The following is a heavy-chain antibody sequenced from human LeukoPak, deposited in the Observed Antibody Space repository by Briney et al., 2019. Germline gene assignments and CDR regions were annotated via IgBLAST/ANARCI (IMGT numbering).Heavy chain of an antibody. CDR1: GGSISSSNW. J-gene: IGHJ3*02. CDR3: ARAPAGVVDAFDI. Sequence: SETLSLTCAVSGGSISSSNWWSWVRQPPGKGLEWIGEINHSGSTNYNPSLKSRVTISVDTSKNQFSLKLSSVTAADTAVYYCARAPAGVVDAFDIWGQGTMVTVSS. CDR2: INHSGST. V-gene: IGHV4-4*02. D-gene: IGHD2-8*01.